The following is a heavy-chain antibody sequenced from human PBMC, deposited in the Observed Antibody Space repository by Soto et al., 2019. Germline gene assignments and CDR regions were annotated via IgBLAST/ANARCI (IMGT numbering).Heavy chain of an antibody. CDR1: GFTFSSYG. V-gene: IGHV3-30*18. D-gene: IGHD2-8*02. CDR3: ANIRNVVYAHNAY. CDR2: ISYDGSNK. J-gene: IGHJ4*02. Sequence: HPGGSLRLSCAASGFTFSSYGMHWVRQAPGKGLEWVAVISYDGSNKYYADSVKGRFTISRDNSNNMLYLQMNSLRAEDTAVYYCANIRNVVYAHNAYWGQGTLVTVSS.